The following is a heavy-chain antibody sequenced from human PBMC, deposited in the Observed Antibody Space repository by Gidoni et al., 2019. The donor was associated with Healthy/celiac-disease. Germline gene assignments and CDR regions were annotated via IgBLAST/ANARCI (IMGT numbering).Heavy chain of an antibody. Sequence: QVQLVESGGGVVQPGRSLRLSCAASGFTFSRYAMHWVRQAPGKGLEWVAVISYDGSNKYYADSVKGRFTISRDNSKNTLYLQMNSLRAEDTAVYYCARDSGGGSSGWSGPDYWGQGTLVTVSS. CDR1: GFTFSRYA. J-gene: IGHJ4*02. D-gene: IGHD6-19*01. CDR2: ISYDGSNK. V-gene: IGHV3-30*01. CDR3: ARDSGGGSSGWSGPDY.